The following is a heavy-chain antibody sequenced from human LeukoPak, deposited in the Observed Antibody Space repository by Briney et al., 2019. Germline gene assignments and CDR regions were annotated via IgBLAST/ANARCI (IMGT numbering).Heavy chain of an antibody. V-gene: IGHV3-7*05. CDR3: ARERSSSWYVFDY. J-gene: IGHJ4*02. D-gene: IGHD6-13*01. CDR2: IKKDGSDK. Sequence: GGSLRLSCAASGFTFSSFCMNWVRQAPGKGLEWVATIKKDGSDKNCVDSVKGRFTISRDNVKNSLYLQMNSLRAEDTAVYYCARERSSSWYVFDYWGQGTLVTVPS. CDR1: GFTFSSFC.